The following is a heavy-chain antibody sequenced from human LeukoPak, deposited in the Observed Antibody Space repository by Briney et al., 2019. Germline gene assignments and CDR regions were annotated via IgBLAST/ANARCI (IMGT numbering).Heavy chain of an antibody. V-gene: IGHV3-23*01. Sequence: GGSLRLSCAASGFTFSSYAMSWVRQAPGRGLEWVAFVSGTGGSTYYADSVKGRFTISRDNSKNTLYLQMNSLRAEDTAVYYCAKNRLFGVIPPNFDYWGQGTLVTVSS. CDR1: GFTFSSYA. CDR2: VSGTGGST. CDR3: AKNRLFGVIPPNFDY. D-gene: IGHD3-3*01. J-gene: IGHJ4*02.